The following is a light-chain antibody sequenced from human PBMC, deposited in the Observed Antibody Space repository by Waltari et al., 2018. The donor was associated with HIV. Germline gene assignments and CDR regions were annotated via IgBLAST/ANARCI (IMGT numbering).Light chain of an antibody. V-gene: IGKV3-15*01. CDR1: QSVSNN. CDR2: GAS. CDR3: QQYNDWPLT. J-gene: IGKJ4*01. Sequence: EIVMTQSPATLSVSPGDRVTLSCRASQSVSNNLAWYQQKPGQSPRLLIYGASTRATGIPVTFSGRGSGTEFTLTISSLQSEDFAIYYCQQYNDWPLTFGGGTKVDI.